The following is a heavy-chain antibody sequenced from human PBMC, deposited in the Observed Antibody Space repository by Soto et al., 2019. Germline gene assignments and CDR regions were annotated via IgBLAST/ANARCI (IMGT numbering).Heavy chain of an antibody. Sequence: GGSLRLSCAASGFPFSSYAMSWVRQAPGKGLEWVSGIGGSGGDTFYADSVKGRFIVSRDNGENTLYLQLNSLRVDDSAIYYCARRTWRGRADYWGQGILVTVPS. CDR1: GFPFSSYA. CDR3: ARRTWRGRADY. V-gene: IGHV3-23*01. D-gene: IGHD3-3*01. CDR2: IGGSGGDT. J-gene: IGHJ4*02.